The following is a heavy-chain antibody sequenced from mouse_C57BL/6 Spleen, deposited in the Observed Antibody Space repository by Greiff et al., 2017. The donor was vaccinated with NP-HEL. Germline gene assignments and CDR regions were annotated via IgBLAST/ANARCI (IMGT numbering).Heavy chain of an antibody. CDR3: AREGYGSSFFYWYFDV. D-gene: IGHD1-1*01. CDR2: ISSGSSTI. Sequence: EVQRVESGGGLVKPGGSLKLSCAASGFTFSDYGMHWVRQAPEKGLEWVAYISSGSSTIYYADTVKGRFTISRDNAKNTLFLEMTGLRSEDTAMYYCAREGYGSSFFYWYFDVWGTGTTVTVSS. CDR1: GFTFSDYG. J-gene: IGHJ1*03. V-gene: IGHV5-17*01.